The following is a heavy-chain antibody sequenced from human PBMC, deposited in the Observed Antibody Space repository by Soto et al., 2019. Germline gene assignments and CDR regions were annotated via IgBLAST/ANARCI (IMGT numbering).Heavy chain of an antibody. CDR1: GGTFSSYA. J-gene: IGHJ3*02. D-gene: IGHD3-22*01. CDR2: IIPIFGTA. Sequence: SVKVSCKASGGTFSSYAISCVRQAPGQGLEWMGGIIPIFGTANYAQKFQGRVTITADESTSTAYMELSSLRSEDTAVYYCAGGLDSSGYNNAFDIWGQGTMVTVSS. V-gene: IGHV1-69*13. CDR3: AGGLDSSGYNNAFDI.